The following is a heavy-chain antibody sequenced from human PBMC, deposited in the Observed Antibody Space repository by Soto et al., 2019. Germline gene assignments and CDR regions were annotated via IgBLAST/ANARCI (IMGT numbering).Heavy chain of an antibody. J-gene: IGHJ4*02. V-gene: IGHV1-2*02. CDR1: GYPFTTYY. CDR2: IDPRSGGT. D-gene: IGHD3-10*01. CDR3: ATDDYGLFPY. Sequence: HVQLVQSGTEVKKPGASVRVSCMVSGYPFTTYYIHWVRQAPGQGLEWMGWIDPRSGGTVYDQKFQGRVTMHRETAISTVYMDLGGLTCDYTALYYDATDDYGLFPYWGQGSLVTVCS.